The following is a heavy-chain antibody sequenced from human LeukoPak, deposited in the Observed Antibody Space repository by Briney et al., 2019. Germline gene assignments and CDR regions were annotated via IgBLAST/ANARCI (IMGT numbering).Heavy chain of an antibody. CDR3: ARATYSGDTSYVFDY. D-gene: IGHD1-26*01. V-gene: IGHV4-4*07. J-gene: IGHJ4*02. CDR2: LYASGTT. CDR1: GDSVSSYY. Sequence: SETLSLTCTVSGDSVSSYYWNWFRQPAGKGLEWIGRLYASGTTSYNPSLESRVSMSLDTSKNQFSLKLNSVTAADTAVYYCARATYSGDTSYVFDYWGQGTLVSVSS.